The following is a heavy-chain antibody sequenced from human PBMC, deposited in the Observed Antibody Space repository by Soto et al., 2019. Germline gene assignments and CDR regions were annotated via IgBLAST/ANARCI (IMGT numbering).Heavy chain of an antibody. CDR2: IKQDGSET. CDR1: GFLFNNFW. V-gene: IGHV3-7*01. D-gene: IGHD6-19*01. Sequence: GGSLRLSCAASGFLFNNFWMTWVRQAPGKGLEWVANIKQDGSETYYVDSVKGRFTISRDNAKNSLYLQMNSLRAEDTAMYYCARDTGAAVAGTFDYWGQGALVTVSS. CDR3: ARDTGAAVAGTFDY. J-gene: IGHJ4*02.